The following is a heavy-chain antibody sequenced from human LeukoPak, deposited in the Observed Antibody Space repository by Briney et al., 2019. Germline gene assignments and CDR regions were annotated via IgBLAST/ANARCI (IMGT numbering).Heavy chain of an antibody. CDR3: AGRQGHEYYYGSGSYYDY. J-gene: IGHJ4*02. CDR2: ISSSSSYI. V-gene: IGHV3-21*01. CDR1: GFTFSSYS. Sequence: GGSLRLSCAASGFTFSSYSMNWVRQAPGKGLEWVSSISSSSSYIYYADSVKGRFTISRDNANNSLYLQMNSLRAEDMAVYYCAGRQGHEYYYGSGSYYDYWGQGTLVTVSS. D-gene: IGHD3-10*01.